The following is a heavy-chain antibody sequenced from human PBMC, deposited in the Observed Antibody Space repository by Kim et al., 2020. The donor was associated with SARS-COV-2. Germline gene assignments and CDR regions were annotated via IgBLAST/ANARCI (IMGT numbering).Heavy chain of an antibody. J-gene: IGHJ3*02. CDR1: GDSVSGNNIA. V-gene: IGHV6-1*01. Sequence: SQTLSLTCVISGDSVSGNNIAWNWIRLSPSRGLEWLGRTYYSYKWYQDYAVSVSSRTTINADTSKNQFSLQLNSVTPEDTAVDYCVRRRSSAFDIWHQGT. CDR3: VRRRSSAFDI. D-gene: IGHD2-15*01. CDR2: TYYSYKWYQ.